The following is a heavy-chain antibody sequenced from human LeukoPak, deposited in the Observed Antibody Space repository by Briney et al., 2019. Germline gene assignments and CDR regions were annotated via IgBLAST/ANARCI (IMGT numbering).Heavy chain of an antibody. D-gene: IGHD6-19*01. V-gene: IGHV1-2*02. CDR3: ARDSSGWYGGIFDY. Sequence: GASVKVSCQASGYTFTGYYMHWVRQAPGQGVEWMGWINPNSGGTNYAQKFQGRVAMTRDTSISTAYMEQSRLRSRDTAVYYCARDSSGWYGGIFDYWGQGTLVTVSS. J-gene: IGHJ4*02. CDR1: GYTFTGYY. CDR2: INPNSGGT.